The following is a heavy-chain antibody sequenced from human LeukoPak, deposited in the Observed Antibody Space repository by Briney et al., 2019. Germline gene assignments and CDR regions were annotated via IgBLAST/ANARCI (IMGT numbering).Heavy chain of an antibody. J-gene: IGHJ6*03. CDR3: ARMSSRSFFYYMDV. Sequence: TGGSLRLSCAAPGFTFSDFYMSWIRQAPGRGLEWISHIPNGGNAIYYADSVKGRFTISRDNAKESLSLQMSSLRDDDTAVYYCARMSSRSFFYYMDVWGKGTTVTVSS. CDR1: GFTFSDFY. D-gene: IGHD2-15*01. CDR2: IPNGGNAI. V-gene: IGHV3-11*01.